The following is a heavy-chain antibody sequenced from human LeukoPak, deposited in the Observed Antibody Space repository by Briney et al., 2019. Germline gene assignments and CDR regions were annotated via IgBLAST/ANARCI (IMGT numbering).Heavy chain of an antibody. CDR1: GFSFRSYG. V-gene: IGHV3-30*02. CDR2: LRYDGSNK. Sequence: GGSLRLSCAASGFSFRSYGMHWVRQAPGKVLEWVPFLRYDGSNKYYADSVKGRFTISRDNSKNTLYLQMNSLRAEDTAVYYCAKDWYCSSTSCFIFDYWGQGTLVTVSS. CDR3: AKDWYCSSTSCFIFDY. J-gene: IGHJ4*02. D-gene: IGHD2-2*01.